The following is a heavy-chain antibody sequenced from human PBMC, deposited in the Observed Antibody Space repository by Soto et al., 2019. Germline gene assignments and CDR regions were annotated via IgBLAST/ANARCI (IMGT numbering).Heavy chain of an antibody. J-gene: IGHJ4*02. Sequence: PSETLSLTCTVSGGSIGSDYWSWMRQPPGKGLEWIGYVYHSGSTNYNPSLKSRVTISVDTSKNEFSLKVSSVTVADTAVYYCARSLRGYSYGPFDYWGQGTLVTVSS. V-gene: IGHV4-59*01. CDR3: ARSLRGYSYGPFDY. D-gene: IGHD5-18*01. CDR2: VYHSGST. CDR1: GGSIGSDY.